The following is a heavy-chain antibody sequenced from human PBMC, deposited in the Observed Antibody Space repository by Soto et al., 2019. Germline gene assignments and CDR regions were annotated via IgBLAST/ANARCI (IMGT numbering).Heavy chain of an antibody. D-gene: IGHD6-19*01. CDR3: AHGVVVDGKVGYGYFFEY. J-gene: IGHJ4*02. CDR2: IYWNDDK. V-gene: IGHV2-5*01. CDR1: GFSLSTSGVG. Sequence: GSGPTLVNPTQTLTLTCTFSGFSLSTSGVGVGWIRQPPGKALEWLALIYWNDDKRYSPSLKSRLTITTDTSKNQVVLTMTNMEPVDTATYYCAHGVVVDGKVGYGYFFEYRGQGTVVIGSS.